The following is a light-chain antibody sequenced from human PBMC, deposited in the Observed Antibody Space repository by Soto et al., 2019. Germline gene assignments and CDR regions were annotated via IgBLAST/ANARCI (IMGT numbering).Light chain of an antibody. CDR2: DAS. V-gene: IGKV3-11*01. J-gene: IGKJ5*01. CDR1: QSVSSY. Sequence: EIVFTQSPGTLSLSPGERATLSCRASQSVSSYLAWYQQKPGQAPRLLIYDASNRATGIPARFRGSGSGTDFTLTISSLEPEDFAVYYCQQRSNWPPITFGQGTRLEIK. CDR3: QQRSNWPPIT.